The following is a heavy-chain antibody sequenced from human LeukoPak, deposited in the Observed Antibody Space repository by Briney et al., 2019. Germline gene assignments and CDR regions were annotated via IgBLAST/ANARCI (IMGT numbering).Heavy chain of an antibody. J-gene: IGHJ4*02. V-gene: IGHV3-74*03. CDR2: INGDASNT. Sequence: GGSLRLSCAASGLTFNSYWMHWVRQVAGKGLVWVARINGDASNTTYADSVKGRFTISRDNAKNTLYLQMNTLRADDTAVYYCAKDHGSSDWYYFDYWGQGTLVTVSS. CDR3: AKDHGSSDWYYFDY. D-gene: IGHD6-13*01. CDR1: GLTFNSYW.